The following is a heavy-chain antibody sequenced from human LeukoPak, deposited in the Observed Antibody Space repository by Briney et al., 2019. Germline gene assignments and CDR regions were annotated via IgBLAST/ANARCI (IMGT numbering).Heavy chain of an antibody. CDR3: ARAVVIGWFDP. D-gene: IGHD3-10*01. J-gene: IGHJ5*02. V-gene: IGHV4-59*01. Sequence: SETLSLTCTVSGGSISSYYWSWIRQPPGKGLEWIGYIYYSGSTNYNPSLKSRVTISVDTSKNQFSLKLSSVTAADTAVYYCARAVVIGWFDPWGQGPLVTVSS. CDR1: GGSISSYY. CDR2: IYYSGST.